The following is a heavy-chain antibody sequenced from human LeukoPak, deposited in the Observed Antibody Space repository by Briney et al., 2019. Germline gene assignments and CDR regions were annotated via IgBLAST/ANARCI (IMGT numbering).Heavy chain of an antibody. CDR3: ARVTSITTDY. V-gene: IGHV1-2*02. Sequence: EWMGWIYPDSGGTNYAQKFQGRVTMTRDTSISTAYMELSSLTSDDTAVYYCARVTSITTDYWGQGTLVTVSS. D-gene: IGHD2-21*02. CDR2: IYPDSGGT. J-gene: IGHJ4*02.